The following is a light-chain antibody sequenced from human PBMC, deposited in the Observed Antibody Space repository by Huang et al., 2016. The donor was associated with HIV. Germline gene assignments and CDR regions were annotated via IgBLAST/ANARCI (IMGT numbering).Light chain of an antibody. CDR3: QQYNSWPPSIT. V-gene: IGKV3-15*01. CDR1: QSITRN. J-gene: IGKJ5*01. CDR2: GSS. Sequence: EVVMTQSTDTLAVSPGERATLSCRASQSITRNLAWYQQKPGQAPRLLIYGSSTRAPVTPAMFSGSGSATEFTLTISSLQSEDFAISYCQQYNSWPPSITFGQGTRLEIK.